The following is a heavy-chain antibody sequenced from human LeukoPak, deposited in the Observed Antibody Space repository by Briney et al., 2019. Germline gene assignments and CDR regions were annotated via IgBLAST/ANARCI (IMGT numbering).Heavy chain of an antibody. CDR2: INQYGGEI. CDR1: GFTFSDYW. Sequence: PGGPLRLSCAASGFTFSDYWMTWVRQTPGKGLECVANINQYGGEISYVDSVKGRFTVSRDNAKNSLSLQMSSLRVEDTAVYYCVKGPLITAAGTYWGQGTLVTVSS. V-gene: IGHV3-7*03. CDR3: VKGPLITAAGTY. J-gene: IGHJ4*02. D-gene: IGHD6-13*01.